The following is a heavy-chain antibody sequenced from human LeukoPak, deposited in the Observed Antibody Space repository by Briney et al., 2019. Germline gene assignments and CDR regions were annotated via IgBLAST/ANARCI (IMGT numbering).Heavy chain of an antibody. J-gene: IGHJ3*01. CDR2: IDPSDCYT. D-gene: IGHD3-22*01. V-gene: IGHV5-10-1*01. CDR1: GYTFTAYW. Sequence: NSGESLKISCKGSGYTFTAYWITWVRQMPGKGLEWMGRIDPSDCYTNYSPSLQGHVTISVDKSTTTAYLQWSSLKASDTAMYYCARPNITSYYDSRGYDAFDVWGQGTMVIVSS. CDR3: ARPNITSYYDSRGYDAFDV.